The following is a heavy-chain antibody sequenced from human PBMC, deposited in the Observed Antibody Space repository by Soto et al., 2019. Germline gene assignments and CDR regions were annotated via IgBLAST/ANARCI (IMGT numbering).Heavy chain of an antibody. V-gene: IGHV4-39*01. Sequence: SETLSLTCTVSGGSISSSSYYWGWIRQPPGKGLEWIGSIYYSGSTYYNPSLKSRVTISVDTSKNQFSLKLSSVTAADTAVYYCARHAYYYGSGSLEVFDYWGQGPLVTVS. CDR1: GGSISSSSYY. CDR3: ARHAYYYGSGSLEVFDY. D-gene: IGHD3-10*01. J-gene: IGHJ4*02. CDR2: IYYSGST.